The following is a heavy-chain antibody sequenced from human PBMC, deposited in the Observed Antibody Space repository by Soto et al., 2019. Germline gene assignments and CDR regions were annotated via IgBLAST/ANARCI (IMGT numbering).Heavy chain of an antibody. V-gene: IGHV3-33*01. CDR3: ARDGDVNTGFGKDY. Sequence: PWGSLRLSCAASGFTFSSYGMHWVRQAPGKGLEWVAFIWHDGGNKFYAESVKGRFTISRDNSKNTLYLQMTSLSADDTAMYYCARDGDVNTGFGKDYWGQGTLVTVSS. CDR1: GFTFSSYG. J-gene: IGHJ4*02. CDR2: IWHDGGNK. D-gene: IGHD3-16*01.